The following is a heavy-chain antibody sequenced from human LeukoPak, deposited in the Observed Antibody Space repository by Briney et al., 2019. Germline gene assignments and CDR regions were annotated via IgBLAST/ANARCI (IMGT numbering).Heavy chain of an antibody. CDR2: IWYDGSNK. D-gene: IGHD5-12*01. J-gene: IGHJ4*02. CDR1: GFTFSNYG. V-gene: IGHV3-33*01. Sequence: QPGRSLRLSCAASGFTFSNYGIHWVRQAPGKGLEWVAVIWYDGSNKYYADSVKGRFTISRDNAKKSLYLQMNSLRAEDTAVYYCAREGTITAYNFDYWGQGTLVTVSS. CDR3: AREGTITAYNFDY.